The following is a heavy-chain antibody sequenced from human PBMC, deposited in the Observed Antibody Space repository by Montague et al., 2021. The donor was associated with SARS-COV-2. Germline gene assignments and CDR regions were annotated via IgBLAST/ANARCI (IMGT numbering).Heavy chain of an antibody. Sequence: SETLSLTCTVSGGSISSSSYYWGWIRQPPGKGLEWIGSIYYSGSTYYNPSLKSRVTISVDTSKNQFSLKLSSVTAADTAVYYCARVVLMVFGSRRWFDPWGQGTLVTVSS. D-gene: IGHD2-8*01. J-gene: IGHJ5*02. CDR3: ARVVLMVFGSRRWFDP. V-gene: IGHV4-39*01. CDR2: IYYSGST. CDR1: GGSISSSSYY.